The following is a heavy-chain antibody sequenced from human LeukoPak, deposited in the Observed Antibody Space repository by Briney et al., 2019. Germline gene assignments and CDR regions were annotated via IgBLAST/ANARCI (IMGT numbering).Heavy chain of an antibody. CDR3: RRWGYSSGYYYYDY. Sequence: PGGSLRLSCAASGFTFSSNWMSWVRQAPGKGLEWVANIKQDGSQKDYVDSVKGRFTISRDNAKNSLYLQMSSLRAEDTAMYYCRRWGYSSGYYYYDYWGQGTLVTVSS. CDR1: GFTFSSNW. CDR2: IKQDGSQK. V-gene: IGHV3-7*02. J-gene: IGHJ4*02. D-gene: IGHD6-19*01.